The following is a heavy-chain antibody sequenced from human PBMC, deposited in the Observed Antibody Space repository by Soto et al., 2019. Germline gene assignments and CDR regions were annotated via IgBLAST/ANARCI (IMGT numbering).Heavy chain of an antibody. CDR1: GYTFTSYG. CDR2: ISAYNGNT. J-gene: IGHJ4*02. D-gene: IGHD6-13*01. V-gene: IGHV1-18*01. CDR3: ASAGYSSSWSYDY. Sequence: GASVKVSCKDSGYTFTSYGISWVRQAPGQGLEWMGWISAYNGNTNYAQKLQGRVTMTRDTSTSTVYMELSSLRSEDTAVYYCASAGYSSSWSYDYWGQGPLVTVSS.